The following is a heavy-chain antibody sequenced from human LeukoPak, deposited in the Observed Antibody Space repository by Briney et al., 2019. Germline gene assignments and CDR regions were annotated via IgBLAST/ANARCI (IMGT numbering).Heavy chain of an antibody. CDR2: ISRDGGTT. CDR3: VTGGYCTSTNCYTLLDY. J-gene: IGHJ4*02. Sequence: GGSLRLSCSASGFSFRSYSMRWVRQAPGKGLGYVSRISRDGGTTYYTDSVKGRFTISRDNSKNRLYLQMSGLKLEDTAVYYCVTGGYCTSTNCYTLLDYWGQGTLVTVSS. CDR1: GFSFRSYS. D-gene: IGHD2-2*02. V-gene: IGHV3-64D*06.